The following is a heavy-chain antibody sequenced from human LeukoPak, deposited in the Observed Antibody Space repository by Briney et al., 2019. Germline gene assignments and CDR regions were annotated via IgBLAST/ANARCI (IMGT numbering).Heavy chain of an antibody. CDR1: GLTFNNYA. D-gene: IGHD4-23*01. J-gene: IGHJ4*02. CDR2: ISGSGGST. Sequence: GGSLRLSCATSGLTFNNYAMSWVRQAPGKGLEWVSAISGSGGSTYYADSVQGRFTISRDNSRTTLFLQMNSLRAEDTAVYYCARVSLLDDGGLGDYWGQGTLVTVSS. CDR3: ARVSLLDDGGLGDY. V-gene: IGHV3-23*01.